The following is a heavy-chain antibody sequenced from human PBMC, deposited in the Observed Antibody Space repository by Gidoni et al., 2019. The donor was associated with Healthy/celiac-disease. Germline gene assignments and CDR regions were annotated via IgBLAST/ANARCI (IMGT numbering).Heavy chain of an antibody. Sequence: EVQLVESGGGLVQPGGSLRLSCAASGLPFSSYWMHWVRQAPGKVLVWVSRINSDGSSTSYADSVKDRFTISRDNAKNTLYLQMNSLRAEDTAVYYCARSSGYYYSFDYWSQGTLVTVSS. CDR2: INSDGSST. CDR1: GLPFSSYW. CDR3: ARSSGYYYSFDY. D-gene: IGHD3-22*01. V-gene: IGHV3-74*01. J-gene: IGHJ4*02.